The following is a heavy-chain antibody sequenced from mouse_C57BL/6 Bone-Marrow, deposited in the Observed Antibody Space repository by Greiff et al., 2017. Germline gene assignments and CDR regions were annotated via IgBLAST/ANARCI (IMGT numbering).Heavy chain of an antibody. V-gene: IGHV1-81*01. CDR3: ARHGNYWYFDV. J-gene: IGHJ3*01. CDR1: GYTFTSYG. D-gene: IGHD2-1*01. Sequence: QVQLKESGAELARPGASVKLSCKASGYTFTSYGISWVKRRTGQGLEWIGEIYPRSGNTYYNEKFKGKATLTADKSSSTAYMELRSLTSEDSAVYFCARHGNYWYFDVWGQGTLVTVSA. CDR2: IYPRSGNT.